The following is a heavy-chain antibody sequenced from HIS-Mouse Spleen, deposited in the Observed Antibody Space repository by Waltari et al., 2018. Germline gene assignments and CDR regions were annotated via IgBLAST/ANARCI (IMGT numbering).Heavy chain of an antibody. J-gene: IGHJ3*02. V-gene: IGHV3-74*01. CDR3: ARDLELDAFDI. Sequence: EVQLVESGGGLVQPGGSLRLACRASGFSFTSYWMHWVRQAPGKGLVWVSRINSDGSSTSYADSVKGRFNISRDNAKNTLYLQMNSLRAEDTAVYYCARDLELDAFDIWGQGTMVTVSS. D-gene: IGHD1-1*01. CDR1: GFSFTSYW. CDR2: INSDGSST.